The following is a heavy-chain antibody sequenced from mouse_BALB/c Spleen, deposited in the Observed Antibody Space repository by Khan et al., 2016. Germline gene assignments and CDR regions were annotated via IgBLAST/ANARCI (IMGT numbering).Heavy chain of an antibody. CDR1: GYTFTDYY. D-gene: IGHD1-2*01. J-gene: IGHJ4*01. V-gene: IGHV1-77*01. Sequence: QVQLQQSGTELPRPGASVTLSCKASGYTFTDYYVHWVKQRTGQGLEWIGEIFPGSGSTYYNAKFKGKATLTADTSSSTAYMQLSGLTSENSAVYFCARSYYGYGAMDYWGHGTSVTVSS. CDR2: IFPGSGST. CDR3: ARSYYGYGAMDY.